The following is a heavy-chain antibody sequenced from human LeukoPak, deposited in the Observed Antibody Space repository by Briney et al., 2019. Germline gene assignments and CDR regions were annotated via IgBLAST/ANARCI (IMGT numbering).Heavy chain of an antibody. CDR3: ARDPFYSTEGDH. Sequence: ASVKVSCKASGYTFTGYYMHWVRQAPGQGLEWMGWINPNSGGTNYAQKFQGRVTMTRDTSISTAYMELSRLRSDDTAVYYCARDPFYSTEGDHWGQGTLVTVSS. D-gene: IGHD2-21*01. CDR2: INPNSGGT. V-gene: IGHV1-2*02. J-gene: IGHJ4*02. CDR1: GYTFTGYY.